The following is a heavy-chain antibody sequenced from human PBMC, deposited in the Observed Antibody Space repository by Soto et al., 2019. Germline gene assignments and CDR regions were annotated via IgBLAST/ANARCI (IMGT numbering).Heavy chain of an antibody. D-gene: IGHD6-19*01. CDR2: INHSGST. CDR1: GVSFSGYY. CDR3: ARGVIAVAGTLKDNWFDP. Sequence: SETLSLTCAVYGVSFSGYYWSWIRQPPGKGLEWIGEINHSGSTNYNPSLKSRVTISVDTSKNQFSLKLSSVTAADTAVYYCARGVIAVAGTLKDNWFDPWGQGTLVTVSS. J-gene: IGHJ5*02. V-gene: IGHV4-34*01.